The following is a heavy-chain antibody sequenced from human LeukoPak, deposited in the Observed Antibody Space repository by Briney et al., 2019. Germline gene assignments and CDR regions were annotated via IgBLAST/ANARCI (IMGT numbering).Heavy chain of an antibody. D-gene: IGHD6-6*01. J-gene: IGHJ5*02. CDR3: ARRGRVAARPLRWFDP. V-gene: IGHV4-38-2*02. CDR1: GYSISSGYY. CDR2: IYHSGST. Sequence: PSETLSLTCTVSGYSISSGYYWGWIRQPPGKGLEWIGSIYHSGSTYYNPSLKSRVTISVDTSKNQFSLKLSSVTAADTAVYYCARRGRVAARPLRWFDPWGQGTLVTVSS.